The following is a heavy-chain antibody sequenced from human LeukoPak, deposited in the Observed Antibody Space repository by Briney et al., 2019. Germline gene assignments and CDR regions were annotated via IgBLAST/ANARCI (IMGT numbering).Heavy chain of an antibody. CDR2: ISGSGGST. V-gene: IGHV3-23*01. J-gene: IGHJ4*02. CDR3: AKYYDFWSGYLYYFDY. CDR1: GFTFSSYA. Sequence: PGGSLRLSCAASGFTFSSYAMSWVRQAPGKGLEWVSAISGSGGSTYYADSVKGRFTISRDNSKNTLYLQMNSLRAEDTAVYYCAKYYDFWSGYLYYFDYWGQGTLVTVSS. D-gene: IGHD3-3*01.